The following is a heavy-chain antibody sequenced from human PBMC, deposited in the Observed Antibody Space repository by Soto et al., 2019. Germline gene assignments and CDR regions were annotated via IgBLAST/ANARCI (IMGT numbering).Heavy chain of an antibody. CDR2: IWYDGSNK. D-gene: IGHD2-15*01. CDR1: GFTFSSYG. CDR3: ARDSFLYCSGGSCYDLDY. J-gene: IGHJ4*02. V-gene: IGHV3-33*01. Sequence: GGSLRLSCAASGFTFSSYGMHWVRQAPGKGLEWVAVIWYDGSNKYYADSVKGRFTISRDNSKNTLYLQMNSLRAEDTAVYYCARDSFLYCSGGSCYDLDYWGQGTLVTVSS.